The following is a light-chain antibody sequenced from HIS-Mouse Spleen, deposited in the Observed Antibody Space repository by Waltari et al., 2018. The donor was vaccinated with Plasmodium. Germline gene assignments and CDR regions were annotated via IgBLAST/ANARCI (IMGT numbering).Light chain of an antibody. CDR1: KLGDQY. CDR3: QAWDSSTDYV. Sequence: SYELTQPPSVSVSPGQPASITCSGDKLGDQYACWYQQKPGQSPVLVIYQDSKRPSGIPERFSGSNSGNTATLTISGTQAMDEADYYCQAWDSSTDYVFGTGTKVTVL. V-gene: IGLV3-1*01. J-gene: IGLJ1*01. CDR2: QDS.